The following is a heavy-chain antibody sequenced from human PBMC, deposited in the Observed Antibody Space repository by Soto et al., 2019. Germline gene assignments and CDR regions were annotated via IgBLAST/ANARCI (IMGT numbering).Heavy chain of an antibody. V-gene: IGHV4-59*08. CDR2: IYYSGST. CDR3: GRHYGYNRGFDY. CDR1: GGSISSYY. Sequence: QVQLQESGPGLVKPSETLSLTCTVSGGSISSYYWTWIRQPPGKGLEWIGHIYYSGSTNYNPSLKSRVTISVDTSKNQCSLKLSSVTAADTAVYYCGRHYGYNRGFDYWGQGTLVTVSS. D-gene: IGHD5-12*01. J-gene: IGHJ4*02.